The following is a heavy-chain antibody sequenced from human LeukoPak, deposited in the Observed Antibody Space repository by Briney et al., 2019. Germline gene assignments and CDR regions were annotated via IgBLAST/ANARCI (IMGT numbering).Heavy chain of an antibody. D-gene: IGHD5-24*01. J-gene: IGHJ6*03. CDR3: ARGRRDGYRLYYMDV. CDR2: IYDSGST. V-gene: IGHV4-38-2*02. CDR1: GYSINSGYY. Sequence: SETLSLTCTVSGYSINSGYYWGWIRQPPGKGLEWIGSIYDSGSTYYNPSLKSRVTISVDTSKNQFSLKVRSVTATDTAVYYCARGRRDGYRLYYMDVWGKGTTVTISS.